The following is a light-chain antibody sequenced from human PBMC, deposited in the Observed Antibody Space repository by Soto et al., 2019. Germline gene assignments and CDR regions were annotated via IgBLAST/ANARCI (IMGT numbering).Light chain of an antibody. V-gene: IGKV1-9*01. J-gene: IGKJ3*01. CDR2: AAS. CDR3: QQLNSYPLT. CDR1: QGISSY. Sequence: DIQLTQSPSFLSASVGDRVTITCRASQGISSYLAWYQQKPGKAPKLLIYAASTLQSGVPSRFSGNESVTEFTLTISSLQPEDFATYYCQQLNSYPLTFGPGTKVDIK.